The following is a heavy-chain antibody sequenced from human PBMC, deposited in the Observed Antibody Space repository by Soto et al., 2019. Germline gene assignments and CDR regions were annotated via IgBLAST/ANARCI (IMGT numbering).Heavy chain of an antibody. V-gene: IGHV3-30-3*01. CDR2: ISYDGSNK. J-gene: IGHJ6*02. D-gene: IGHD3-3*01. CDR1: GFTFSSYA. Sequence: GGSLRLSCAASGFTFSSYAMHWVRQAPGKGLEWVAVISYDGSNKYYADSVKGRFTISRDNSKNTLYLQMNSLRAEDTAVYYCAREFLRSSPYYYGMDVWGQGTTVTVSS. CDR3: AREFLRSSPYYYGMDV.